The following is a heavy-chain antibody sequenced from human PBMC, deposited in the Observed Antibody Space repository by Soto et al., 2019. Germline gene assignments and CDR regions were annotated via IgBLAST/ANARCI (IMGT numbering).Heavy chain of an antibody. CDR3: ARVPGVVVDY. CDR2: ISYDGSNK. CDR1: GFTFGSYA. J-gene: IGHJ4*02. D-gene: IGHD3-3*01. V-gene: IGHV3-30-3*01. Sequence: PGGSLRLSCAASGFTFGSYAMHWVRQAPGKGLEWVAVISYDGSNKYYADSVKGRFTISRDNSKNTLYLQMNSLRAEDTAVYYCARVPGVVVDYWGQGTLVTVS.